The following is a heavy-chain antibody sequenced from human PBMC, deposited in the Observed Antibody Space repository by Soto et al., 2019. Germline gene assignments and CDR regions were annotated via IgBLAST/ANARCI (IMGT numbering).Heavy chain of an antibody. CDR1: AGSFSGYY. V-gene: IGHV4-34*01. CDR3: ARHYYYGMDV. J-gene: IGHJ6*02. CDR2: INHSVST. Sequence: ASETLSLTCAVYAGSFSGYYWSWIRQPPGKGLVWIGEINHSVSTNYNPSLTSRVTISVDTSKNQFSLKLSSVTAADSAVYYCARHYYYGMDVWDQVTTVTVSS.